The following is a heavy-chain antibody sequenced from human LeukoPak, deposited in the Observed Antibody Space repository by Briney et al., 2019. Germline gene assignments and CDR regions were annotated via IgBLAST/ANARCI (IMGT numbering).Heavy chain of an antibody. CDR2: INPNSGGT. CDR1: GYTFTSYY. J-gene: IGHJ6*03. CDR3: ARGPSQIMENYMDV. Sequence: GASVKVSCKASGYTFTSYYIHWVRQAPGQGLEWMGWINPNSGGTNYAQKFQGRVTMTRDTSISTAYMELRRLRSDDTAIYYCARGPSQIMENYMDVWGKGTTVTVSS. D-gene: IGHD3-16*01. V-gene: IGHV1-2*02.